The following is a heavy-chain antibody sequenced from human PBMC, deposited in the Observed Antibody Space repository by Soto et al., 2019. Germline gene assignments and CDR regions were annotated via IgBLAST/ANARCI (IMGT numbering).Heavy chain of an antibody. V-gene: IGHV3-74*01. CDR2: IYFDGITT. J-gene: IGHJ4*02. CDR1: GFTFNTHW. D-gene: IGHD1-26*01. Sequence: GGSLRLSCTASGFTFNTHWMHWVRQAPGKGLVWVSRIYFDGITTNYADSVKGRLTVSRDNAKNTVYLHVNTLRDEGTAVYYCARGGAMGVDYWGQGTLVTVSS. CDR3: ARGGAMGVDY.